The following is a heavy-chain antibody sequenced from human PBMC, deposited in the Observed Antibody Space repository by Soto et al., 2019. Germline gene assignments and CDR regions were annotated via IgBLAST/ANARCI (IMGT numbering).Heavy chain of an antibody. Sequence: GGSLRLSCAASGFTFSIYSMNWVRHAPGKGLEWVSSISSSSSYIYYADSVKGRFTISRDNAKNSLYLQMNSLRAEDTAVYYCARDPGITGLGWFDPWGQGTLVTVS. CDR3: ARDPGITGLGWFDP. J-gene: IGHJ5*02. D-gene: IGHD1-20*01. CDR1: GFTFSIYS. CDR2: ISSSSSYI. V-gene: IGHV3-21*01.